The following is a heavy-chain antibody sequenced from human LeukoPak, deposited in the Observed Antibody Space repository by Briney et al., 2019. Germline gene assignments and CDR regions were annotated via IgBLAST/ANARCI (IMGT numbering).Heavy chain of an antibody. Sequence: SQTLSLTCTVSGGSISSGGYYWSWIRQHPGKGLEWIGYIYYSGSTYSNPSLKSRVTISLDTSKNQFSLRLSSVTAADTAVYYCARRVGHSYGVTGAGAFDIWGQGTLVTVSS. CDR2: IYYSGST. CDR1: GGSISSGGYY. CDR3: ARRVGHSYGVTGAGAFDI. D-gene: IGHD5-18*01. V-gene: IGHV4-31*03. J-gene: IGHJ3*02.